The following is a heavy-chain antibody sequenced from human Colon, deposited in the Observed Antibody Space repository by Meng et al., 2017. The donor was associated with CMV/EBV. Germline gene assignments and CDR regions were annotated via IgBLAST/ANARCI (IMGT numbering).Heavy chain of an antibody. CDR1: PGSINSYY. CDR3: AKDAPLVETTTTPWAFDV. Sequence: GSLRLSCTVSPGSINSYYWSWIRQPPGKGLEWIGYVYYSGSTNYNPSFESRATISIDTSKNQFSLRLTSVTAADTAVYYCAKDAPLVETTTTPWAFDVWGQGTMVTVSS. J-gene: IGHJ3*01. CDR2: VYYSGST. D-gene: IGHD1-26*01. V-gene: IGHV4-59*01.